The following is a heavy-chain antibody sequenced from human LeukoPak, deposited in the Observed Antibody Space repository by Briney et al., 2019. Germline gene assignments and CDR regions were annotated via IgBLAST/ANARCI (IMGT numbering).Heavy chain of an antibody. D-gene: IGHD6-13*01. J-gene: IGHJ5*02. CDR3: ARRSIAAAGKNWFDP. Sequence: ASVKVSCKASGYTFTSYYMHWVRQAPGQGLEWMGIINPSCGSTSYAQKFQGRVTMTRDTSTSTVYMELSSLRSEDTAVYYCARRSIAAAGKNWFDPWGQGTLVTVSS. V-gene: IGHV1-46*01. CDR2: INPSCGST. CDR1: GYTFTSYY.